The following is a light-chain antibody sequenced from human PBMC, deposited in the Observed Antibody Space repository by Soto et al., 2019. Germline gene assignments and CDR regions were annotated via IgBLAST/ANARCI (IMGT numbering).Light chain of an antibody. Sequence: EIVLTQSPGTLSLFPGERATLSCRASQSVSRSYLAWYQKKPGQAPRLLIYGASSRATGIPDRFSGSGSGTDFTLTIRRLEPEDFAVYYCQQYGSSYPWTFGQGTKVDIK. V-gene: IGKV3-20*01. CDR1: QSVSRSY. J-gene: IGKJ1*01. CDR2: GAS. CDR3: QQYGSSYPWT.